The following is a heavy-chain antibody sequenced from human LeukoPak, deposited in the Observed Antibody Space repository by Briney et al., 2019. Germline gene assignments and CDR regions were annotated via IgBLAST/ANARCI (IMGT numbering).Heavy chain of an antibody. J-gene: IGHJ4*02. D-gene: IGHD1-26*01. CDR2: IHQDGSET. Sequence: GGSLRLSCAASGFTFSRYWMSWVRQAPGKGQEWVANIHQDGSETYYVDSVKGRFTISRDNAKNSLYLQMDSLRAEDTAIYYCARGSGTYYVTDFDYWGQGTLVTVSS. V-gene: IGHV3-7*03. CDR3: ARGSGTYYVTDFDY. CDR1: GFTFSRYW.